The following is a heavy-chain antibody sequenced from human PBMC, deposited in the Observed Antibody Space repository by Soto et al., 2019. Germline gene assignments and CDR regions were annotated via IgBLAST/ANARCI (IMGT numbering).Heavy chain of an antibody. CDR1: GFTVSSNH. CDR2: IYSGGRT. V-gene: IGHV3-53*01. CDR3: ARGIPRGYSYGSYYFDY. Sequence: EVQLVESGGGLIQPGGSLRLSCAASGFTVSSNHMTWVRQAPGKGLEWVSVIYSGGRTYYADSVKGRFTISRDNSKNTLYLQMNSLRAEDTAVYYCARGIPRGYSYGSYYFDYWGQGTLVTVSS. D-gene: IGHD5-18*01. J-gene: IGHJ4*02.